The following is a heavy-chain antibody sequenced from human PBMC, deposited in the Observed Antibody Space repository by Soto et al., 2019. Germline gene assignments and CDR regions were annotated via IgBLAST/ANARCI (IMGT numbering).Heavy chain of an antibody. V-gene: IGHV4-30-4*01. CDR2: IYYSGNT. CDR1: GGSISSGDYY. CDR3: ARALSPVDYDSSGTVGG. D-gene: IGHD3-22*01. Sequence: SETLSLTCTVSGGSISSGDYYWSWIRQPPGKGLEWIGYIYYSGNTYYNPSLKTRVTISVDMSKNQFSLKLSSVTAADTAVYYCARALSPVDYDSSGTVGGWGQGTLVTVYS. J-gene: IGHJ4*02.